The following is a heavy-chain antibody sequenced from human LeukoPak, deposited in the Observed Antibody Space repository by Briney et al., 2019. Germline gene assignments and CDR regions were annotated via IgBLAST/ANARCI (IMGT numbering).Heavy chain of an antibody. D-gene: IGHD3-3*01. CDR3: ASERFLYYFDY. CDR2: IIPIFGTA. J-gene: IGHJ4*02. CDR1: GGTFSSYA. V-gene: IGHV1-69*05. Sequence: SVKDSCKASGGTFSSYAISWVRQAPGQGVEWMGGIIPIFGTANYAQKFQGRVTITTDESTSTAYMELSSLRSEDTAVYYCASERFLYYFDYWGQGTLVTVSS.